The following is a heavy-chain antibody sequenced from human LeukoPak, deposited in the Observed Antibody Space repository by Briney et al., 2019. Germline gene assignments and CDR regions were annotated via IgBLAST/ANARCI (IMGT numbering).Heavy chain of an antibody. D-gene: IGHD3-10*01. CDR2: INPTSGGT. CDR3: ARDLSFYGSGSYYFGY. CDR1: GFTFTGYY. Sequence: GASAKVSCKASGFTFTGYYLHWVRQAPGQGLEWMGWINPTSGGTNYAQRFQDRVTMAWDTSVSAAYMELSSLRSDDTAVYYCARDLSFYGSGSYYFGYWGRGTLVTVSS. V-gene: IGHV1-2*02. J-gene: IGHJ4*02.